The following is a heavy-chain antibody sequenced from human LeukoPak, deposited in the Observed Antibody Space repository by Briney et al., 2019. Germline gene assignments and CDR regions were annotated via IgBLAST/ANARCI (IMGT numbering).Heavy chain of an antibody. Sequence: PSETLSLTCTVSGGSISSGDYYWSWIRQPPGKGLEWIGYIYYSGSTYYNPSLKSRVTISVDTSKNQFSLKLSSVTAADTAVYYCARGVLLWFGELLLRGALEFDYWGQGTLVTVSS. D-gene: IGHD3-10*01. J-gene: IGHJ4*02. CDR1: GGSISSGDYY. CDR2: IYYSGST. V-gene: IGHV4-30-4*08. CDR3: ARGVLLWFGELLLRGALEFDY.